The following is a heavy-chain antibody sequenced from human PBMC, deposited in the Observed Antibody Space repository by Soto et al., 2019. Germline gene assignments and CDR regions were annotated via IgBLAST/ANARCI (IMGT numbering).Heavy chain of an antibody. V-gene: IGHV4-61*08. J-gene: IGHJ5*02. CDR2: IYSSGST. CDR3: ATVSRGQGPPAFDP. Sequence: SETLSLTCTVSGGSVSSGGYYWSWIRQPPGKGLEWIGYIYSSGSTNYNPSLKSRVTISVDTSKNQFSLKLSSLRSEDTAVYYCATVSRGQGPPAFDPWGQGTLVTVSS. CDR1: GGSVSSGGYY.